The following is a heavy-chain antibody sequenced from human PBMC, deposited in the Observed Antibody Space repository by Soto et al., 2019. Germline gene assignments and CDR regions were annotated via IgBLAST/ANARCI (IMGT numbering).Heavy chain of an antibody. CDR2: ISSSSSYI. D-gene: IGHD5-12*01. Sequence: PGRSLTLSCAASGFSFSSYTMNWVRQAPGKGLEWVSSISSSSSYIYYADSVKGRFTISRDNAKNSLYLQMNSLRAEDTAVYYCARDLDVDIVATVLNGMDVWGQGTTVTVSS. J-gene: IGHJ6*02. CDR3: ARDLDVDIVATVLNGMDV. CDR1: GFSFSSYT. V-gene: IGHV3-21*01.